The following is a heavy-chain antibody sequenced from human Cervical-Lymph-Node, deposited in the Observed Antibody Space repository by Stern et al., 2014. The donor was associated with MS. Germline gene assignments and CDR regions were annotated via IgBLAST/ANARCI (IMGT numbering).Heavy chain of an antibody. CDR1: GFRFSEYW. D-gene: IGHD6-19*01. CDR2: IKSDGSS. Sequence: EVQLVQSGGGLVQPGWSLRLSCATSGFRFSEYWMHWVRQAPGKGLVWVSRIKSDGSSDYADSVKGRFTVSRDNAKNTLYLQMNSLRVEDTAVYYCIRDNSPISHGWLFASWGQGALVTVSS. CDR3: IRDNSPISHGWLFAS. V-gene: IGHV3-74*01. J-gene: IGHJ4*02.